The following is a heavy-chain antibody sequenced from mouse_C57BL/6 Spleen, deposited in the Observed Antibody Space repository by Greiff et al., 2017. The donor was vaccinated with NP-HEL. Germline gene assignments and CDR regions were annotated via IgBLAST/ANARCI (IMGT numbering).Heavy chain of an antibody. J-gene: IGHJ1*03. CDR3: ARRGSYGSSHWYCDV. D-gene: IGHD1-1*01. V-gene: IGHV1-81*01. CDR2: IYPRSGNT. Sequence: QVQLQQSGAELARPGASVKLSCKASGYTFTSYGISWVKQRTGQGLEWIGEIYPRSGNTYYNEKFKGKATLTADKSSSTAYMELRSLTSEDSAVYFCARRGSYGSSHWYCDVWGTGTTVTVSS. CDR1: GYTFTSYG.